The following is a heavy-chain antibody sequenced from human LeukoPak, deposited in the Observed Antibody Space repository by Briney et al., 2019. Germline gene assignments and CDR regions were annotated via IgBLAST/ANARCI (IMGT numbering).Heavy chain of an antibody. CDR2: IKQDGSEK. J-gene: IGHJ3*02. Sequence: PGGSLRLPCAASGFTFSSYWMSWVRQAPGKGLEWVANIKQDGSEKYYVDSVKGRFTISRDNAKNSLYLQMNSLRAEDTAVYYCARWTPYGGKTGDAFDIWGQGTMVTVSS. V-gene: IGHV3-7*01. CDR1: GFTFSSYW. CDR3: ARWTPYGGKTGDAFDI. D-gene: IGHD4-23*01.